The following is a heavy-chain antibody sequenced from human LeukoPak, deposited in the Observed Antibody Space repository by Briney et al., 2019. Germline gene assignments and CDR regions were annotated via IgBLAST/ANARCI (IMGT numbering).Heavy chain of an antibody. D-gene: IGHD3-10*01. Sequence: GRSLRLSCAASEFTFSSYGMHWVLQAPGKGLEWVSGINWNGDSTGYADSVKGRFTISRDNSKNTLYLQMNSLRAEDTAVYYCAKEGLFYYGSGSYDADIHDAFDIWGQGTMVTVS. CDR2: INWNGDST. CDR3: AKEGLFYYGSGSYDADIHDAFDI. V-gene: IGHV3-20*04. J-gene: IGHJ3*02. CDR1: EFTFSSYG.